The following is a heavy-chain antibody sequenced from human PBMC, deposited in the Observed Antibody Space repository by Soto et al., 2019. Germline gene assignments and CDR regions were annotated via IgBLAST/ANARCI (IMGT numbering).Heavy chain of an antibody. V-gene: IGHV1-18*04. CDR1: GYTFTSYG. Sequence: APVKASCKASGYTFTSYGISWVRQAPGQGLEWMGWISAYNGNTNYAQKLQGRVTMTTDTSTSPAYMELRSLRPDDTAVYYCARDSPIVVVPAAISDAFDIWGQGTMVTVSS. CDR3: ARDSPIVVVPAAISDAFDI. D-gene: IGHD2-2*01. CDR2: ISAYNGNT. J-gene: IGHJ3*02.